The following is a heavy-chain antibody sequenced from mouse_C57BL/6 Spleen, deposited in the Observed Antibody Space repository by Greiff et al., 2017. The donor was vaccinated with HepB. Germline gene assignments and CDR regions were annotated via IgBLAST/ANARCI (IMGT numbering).Heavy chain of an antibody. D-gene: IGHD1-1*01. Sequence: VKLVESGAELVKPGASVKISCKASGYAFSSYWMNWVKQRPGKGLEWIGQIYPGDGDTNYNGKFKGKATLTADKSSSTAYMQLSSLTSEDSAVYFCARGYYGSSGYFDVWGTGTTVTVSS. CDR2: IYPGDGDT. CDR1: GYAFSSYW. V-gene: IGHV1-80*01. J-gene: IGHJ1*03. CDR3: ARGYYGSSGYFDV.